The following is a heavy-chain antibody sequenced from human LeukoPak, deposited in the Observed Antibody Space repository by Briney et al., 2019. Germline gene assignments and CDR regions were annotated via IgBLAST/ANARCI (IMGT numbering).Heavy chain of an antibody. CDR1: GFLVSDDY. CDR2: ISDAGIT. CDR3: ARVFNI. V-gene: IGHV3-53*01. Sequence: PGGSLRLSCAASGFLVSDDYMSWVRQAPGKGLERASTISDAGITYYADSVKGRFTISRDNSKNTLYLQMNNLRVEDTAVYYCARVFNIWGQGTMVTVSS. J-gene: IGHJ3*02.